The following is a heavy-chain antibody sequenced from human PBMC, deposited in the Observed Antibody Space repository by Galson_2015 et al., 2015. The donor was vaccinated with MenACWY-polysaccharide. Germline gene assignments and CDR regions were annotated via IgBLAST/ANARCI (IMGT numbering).Heavy chain of an antibody. CDR1: GLTFSNNW. J-gene: IGHJ5*02. CDR3: AKDSTDFWSVAGRFDH. D-gene: IGHD3-3*01. Sequence: SLRLSCAASGLTFSNNWIHWVRQAPGKGLVWVSRINSDASSTAYADSVKGRFTISRDNAKNTLYLQMNSLRAEDTAVYYCAKDSTDFWSVAGRFDHWGQGTLVTVSS. V-gene: IGHV3-74*01. CDR2: INSDASST.